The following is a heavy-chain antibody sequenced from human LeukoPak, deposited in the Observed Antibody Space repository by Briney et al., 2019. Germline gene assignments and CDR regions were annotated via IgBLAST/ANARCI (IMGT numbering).Heavy chain of an antibody. J-gene: IGHJ4*01. D-gene: IGHD1-14*01. Sequence: GGSLSLSCAASGFSFSRYWRSWVRQAPGKGLEWVASINQGESAKFYVDSVRGRLTISRDYVKHSRFLQMNALRTEDTASYYCATLLRDVTIYDFWGHGALVTVSS. V-gene: IGHV3-7*01. CDR1: GFSFSRYW. CDR3: ATLLRDVTIYDF. CDR2: INQGESAK.